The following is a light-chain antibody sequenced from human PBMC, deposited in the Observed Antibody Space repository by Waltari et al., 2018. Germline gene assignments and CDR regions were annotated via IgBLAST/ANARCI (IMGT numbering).Light chain of an antibody. CDR3: SSYIDSSTLEL. V-gene: IGLV2-14*03. Sequence: QSALTQPASVSGSPGQSITISCTGTSSYVGDYNYVSWYQQHPGKAPKLMIYDVSNPPSGVSNRFSGSKAGNTASLTISGLQAEDEADYYCSSYIDSSTLELFGGGTSLTVL. J-gene: IGLJ2*01. CDR1: SSYVGDYNY. CDR2: DVS.